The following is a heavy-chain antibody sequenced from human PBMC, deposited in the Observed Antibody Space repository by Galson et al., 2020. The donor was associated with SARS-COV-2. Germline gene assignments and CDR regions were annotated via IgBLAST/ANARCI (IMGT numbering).Heavy chain of an antibody. V-gene: IGHV4-34*01. Sequence: SETLSLTCAVYGGSFSGYYWSWIRQTQGKGLEWIGQINHSGSTNYNPSLKRRVTISVDTSKNQFSLKLSSVTAADTAVYYCARADPSSGSGTVDYWGQGTPVTVS. CDR2: INHSGST. CDR1: GGSFSGYY. J-gene: IGHJ4*02. CDR3: ARADPSSGSGTVDY. D-gene: IGHD3-10*01.